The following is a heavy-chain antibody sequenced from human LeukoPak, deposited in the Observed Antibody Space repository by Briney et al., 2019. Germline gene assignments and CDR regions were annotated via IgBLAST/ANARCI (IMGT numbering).Heavy chain of an antibody. CDR3: AELGITMIGGV. Sequence: GGSLRLSCAASGFTFSSYAMSWVRQAPGKWLEWVSAISGSGGSTYYADSVKGRFTISRDNAKNSLYLQMNSLRAEDTAVYYCAELGITMIGGVWGKGTTVTISS. CDR1: GFTFSSYA. D-gene: IGHD3-10*02. CDR2: ISGSGGST. V-gene: IGHV3-23*01. J-gene: IGHJ6*04.